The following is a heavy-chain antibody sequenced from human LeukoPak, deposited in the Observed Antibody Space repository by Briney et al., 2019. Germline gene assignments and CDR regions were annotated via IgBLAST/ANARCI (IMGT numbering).Heavy chain of an antibody. CDR2: VSDSGGTT. D-gene: IGHD2-8*02. CDR1: GFTFSNYA. J-gene: IGHJ4*02. V-gene: IGHV3-23*01. Sequence: GWSLRLSCAASGFTFSNYAMGWVRQAPGKGLEWVSLVSDSGGTTDYADSVKGRFTISRDNSKNKVYLQMNSLRAEDTALYYCAPDLRGTAWSLDDWGQGTLVTVSS. CDR3: APDLRGTAWSLDD.